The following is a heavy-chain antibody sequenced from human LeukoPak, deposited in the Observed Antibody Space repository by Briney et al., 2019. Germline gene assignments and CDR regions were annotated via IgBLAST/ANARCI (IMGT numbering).Heavy chain of an antibody. J-gene: IGHJ5*02. CDR3: ARDLKATYYDFWSGYRRAHNWFDP. Sequence: ASVKVSCKASGYTFTIYGISWVRQAPGQGLEWMGWISAYNGNTNYAQKLQGRVTMTTDPSTSTAYMELRSLRSDDPAVYYCARDLKATYYDFWSGYRRAHNWFDPWGQGTLVTVSS. D-gene: IGHD3-3*01. V-gene: IGHV1-18*01. CDR2: ISAYNGNT. CDR1: GYTFTIYG.